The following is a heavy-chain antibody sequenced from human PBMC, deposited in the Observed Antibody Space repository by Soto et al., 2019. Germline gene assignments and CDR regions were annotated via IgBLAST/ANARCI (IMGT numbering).Heavy chain of an antibody. V-gene: IGHV4-61*01. Sequence: PSEALSLTCIVSDGSVSSGSYYWNWIRQPPGRGLEWIGCIYYSGSTHYNPSLQSRVTISVDTSRNQFSLKLSSVTAADTAVYYCAKGGSGSYSNAYDIWGQGTRVTV. CDR1: DGSVSSGSYY. D-gene: IGHD3-10*01. CDR3: AKGGSGSYSNAYDI. J-gene: IGHJ3*02. CDR2: IYYSGST.